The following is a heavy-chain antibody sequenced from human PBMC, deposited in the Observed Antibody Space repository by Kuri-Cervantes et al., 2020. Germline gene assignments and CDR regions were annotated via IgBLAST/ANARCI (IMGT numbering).Heavy chain of an antibody. CDR1: GFTFSSYA. CDR2: ISYDGSNK. CDR3: ARSGIRFLEWLGGSYGMDV. Sequence: GGSLRLSCAASGFTFSSYAMHWVRQAPGKGLEWVAVISYDGSNKYYADSVKGRFTISRDNSKNTLYLQMNSLRAGDTAVYYCARSGIRFLEWLGGSYGMDVWGQGTTVTVSS. J-gene: IGHJ6*02. V-gene: IGHV3-30-3*01. D-gene: IGHD3-3*01.